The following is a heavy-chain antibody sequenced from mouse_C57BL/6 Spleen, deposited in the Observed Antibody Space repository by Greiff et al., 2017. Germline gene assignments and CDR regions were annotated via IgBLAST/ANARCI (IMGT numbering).Heavy chain of an antibody. J-gene: IGHJ3*01. CDR2: IYPSDSET. CDR1: GYTFTSYW. V-gene: IGHV1-61*01. D-gene: IGHD2-4*01. Sequence: QVQLQQPGAELVRPGSSVKLSCKASGYTFTSYWMDWVKQRPGLGLEWIGNIYPSDSETHYNQKFKDKATLTVDKSSSTAYMQLSSLTSEDSAVYYCARWENYDAGFAYWGQGTLVTVSA. CDR3: ARWENYDAGFAY.